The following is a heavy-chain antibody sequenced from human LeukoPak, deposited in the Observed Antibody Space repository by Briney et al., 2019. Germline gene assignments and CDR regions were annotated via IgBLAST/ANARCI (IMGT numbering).Heavy chain of an antibody. J-gene: IGHJ4*02. Sequence: PSETLSLTCAVYGGSFSGYYWSWIRQPPGKGLEWIGEINHSGSTNYNPSLKSRVTISVDTSKNQFSLKLSSVTTADTAVYYCARLLGYSCGYVPSWGQGTLVTVSS. CDR1: GGSFSGYY. CDR3: ARLLGYSCGYVPS. D-gene: IGHD5-18*01. V-gene: IGHV4-34*01. CDR2: INHSGST.